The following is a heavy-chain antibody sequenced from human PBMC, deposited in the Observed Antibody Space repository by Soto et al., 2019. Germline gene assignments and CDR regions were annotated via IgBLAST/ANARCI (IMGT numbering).Heavy chain of an antibody. J-gene: IGHJ2*01. CDR3: ARPLWRDDYNWGYFDL. CDR2: ISSSSSYT. V-gene: IGHV3-11*06. CDR1: GFTFSDYY. D-gene: IGHD4-4*01. Sequence: GGSLRLSCAASGFTFSDYYMSWIRQDPGKGLEWVSYISSSSSYTNYADSVKGRFTISRDNAKNSLYLQMNSLRAEDTAVYYCARPLWRDDYNWGYFDLWGRGTLVTVSS.